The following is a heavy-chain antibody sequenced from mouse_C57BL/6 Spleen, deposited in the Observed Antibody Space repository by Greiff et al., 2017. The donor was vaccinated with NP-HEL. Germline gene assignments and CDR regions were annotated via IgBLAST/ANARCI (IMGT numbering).Heavy chain of an antibody. Sequence: EVQLQQSGAELVRPGASVKLSCTASGFNIKDDYMHWVKQRPEQGLEWIGWIDPENGDTEYASKFQGKATITADTSSNTAYLQLSSLTSEDTAVYYCTTVTGTEDYWGQGTTLTVSS. CDR2: IDPENGDT. CDR3: TTVTGTEDY. J-gene: IGHJ2*01. D-gene: IGHD4-1*01. V-gene: IGHV14-4*01. CDR1: GFNIKDDY.